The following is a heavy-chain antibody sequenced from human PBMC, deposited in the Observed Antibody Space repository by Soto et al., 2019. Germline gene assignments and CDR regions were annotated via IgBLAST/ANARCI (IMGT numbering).Heavy chain of an antibody. CDR2: IDWDDDK. J-gene: IGHJ4*02. D-gene: IGHD4-4*01. CDR3: ARMTTTHSFAF. Sequence: SGPTLVNPTQTLTLTCTFSGFSLSTVGMHVSWIRQPPGKALEWLARIDWDDDKWYSQSLKTRLTISKDTPKNRVVLTMTNMDPVDTATYYCARMTTTHSFAFWGQGTLVTVSS. CDR1: GFSLSTVGMH. V-gene: IGHV2-70*04.